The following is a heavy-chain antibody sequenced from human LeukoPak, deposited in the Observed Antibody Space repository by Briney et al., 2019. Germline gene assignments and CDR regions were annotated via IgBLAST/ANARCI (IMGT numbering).Heavy chain of an antibody. CDR3: AREAEYCSSTSCYNDY. J-gene: IGHJ4*02. Sequence: GASVKVSCKASGYTFTGYYMHWVRQAPGQGLEWMGWINPNSGGTNYAQKFQGRVTMTRDTSISTAYMELSGLRSDDTAVYYCAREAEYCSSTSCYNDYWGQGTLVTVSS. CDR1: GYTFTGYY. V-gene: IGHV1-2*02. CDR2: INPNSGGT. D-gene: IGHD2-2*01.